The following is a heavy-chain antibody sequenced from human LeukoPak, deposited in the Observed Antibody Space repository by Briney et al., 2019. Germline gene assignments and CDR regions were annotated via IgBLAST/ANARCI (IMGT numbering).Heavy chain of an antibody. V-gene: IGHV4-4*07. Sequence: SETLSLTCTVSGGSNSSYYWSWIRQPAGKGLEWIGRIYTSGSTNYNPSLKSRVTMSVDTSKNQFSLKLSSVTAADTAVYYCARSGRPAAPNYFDYWGQGTLVTVSS. CDR1: GGSNSSYY. CDR3: ARSGRPAAPNYFDY. D-gene: IGHD2-2*01. J-gene: IGHJ4*02. CDR2: IYTSGST.